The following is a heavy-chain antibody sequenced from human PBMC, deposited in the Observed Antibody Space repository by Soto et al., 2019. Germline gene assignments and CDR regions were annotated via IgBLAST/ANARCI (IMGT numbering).Heavy chain of an antibody. CDR3: AREISVGATAYRYFDH. Sequence: HPGGSLRLSCAASGFTFDDYALHWVRQAPGKGLEWVSSISWNSGYIDYADSVRGRFTISRDNAKNSLYLQMNSLRAEDTALYFCAREISVGATAYRYFDHWGRGTLVTVSS. CDR1: GFTFDDYA. D-gene: IGHD3-16*01. J-gene: IGHJ4*02. V-gene: IGHV3-9*01. CDR2: ISWNSGYI.